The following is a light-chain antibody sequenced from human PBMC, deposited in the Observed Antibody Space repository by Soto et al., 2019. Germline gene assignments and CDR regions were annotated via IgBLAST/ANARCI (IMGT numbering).Light chain of an antibody. V-gene: IGLV1-47*01. CDR3: AAWDDSSWWV. J-gene: IGLJ3*02. CDR1: SSNIGSNY. CDR2: RNN. Sequence: QSVLTQPTSASGTPGQRVTISCSGTSSNIGSNYVYWYQQLPGTAPKLLIYRNNQRPSGVPDRFSGSKSGTSASLAISGLRSEDEADDYCAAWDDSSWWVFGGGTKLTVL.